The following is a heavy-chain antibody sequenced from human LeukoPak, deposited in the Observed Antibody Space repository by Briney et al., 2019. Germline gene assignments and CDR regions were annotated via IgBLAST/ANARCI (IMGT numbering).Heavy chain of an antibody. CDR3: ARGGNCSGGSCYSSVPTFDY. CDR1: GGSISSYY. D-gene: IGHD2-15*01. J-gene: IGHJ4*02. CDR2: IYYSGST. Sequence: SETLSLTCTVSGGSISSYYWSWIRQPPGKGLEWIGYIYYSGSTNYNPSLKSRVTISVDTSKNQFSLKLTSVTAADTAVYYCARGGNCSGGSCYSSVPTFDYWGRGSLVTVSS. V-gene: IGHV4-59*01.